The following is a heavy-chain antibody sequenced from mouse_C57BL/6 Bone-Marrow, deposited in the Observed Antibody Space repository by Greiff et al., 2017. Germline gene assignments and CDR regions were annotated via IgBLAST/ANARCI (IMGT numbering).Heavy chain of an antibody. D-gene: IGHD1-1*01. CDR2: IDPSDSYT. J-gene: IGHJ2*01. V-gene: IGHV1-59*01. Sequence: QVQLQQPGAELVRPGTSVKLSCKASGYTFTSYWMHWVKQRPGQGLEWIGVIDPSDSYTNYNQKFKGKATLTVDTSSSTAYMQLSSLKSEDSAVYYCARCLLRRYLDYCGQGNALTVSS. CDR3: ARCLLRRYLDY. CDR1: GYTFTSYW.